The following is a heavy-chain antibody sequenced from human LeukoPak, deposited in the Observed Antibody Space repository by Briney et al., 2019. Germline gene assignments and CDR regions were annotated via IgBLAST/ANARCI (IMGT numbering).Heavy chain of an antibody. D-gene: IGHD4-17*01. V-gene: IGHV1-8*01. CDR2: MNPNSGNT. CDR1: GYTFTSYD. Sequence: ASVKVSCKASGYTFTSYDINWVRQATGQGLEWMGWMNPNSGNTGYAQKFQGRVTMTRNTSISTAYMELSSLRSEDTAVYYCARGPSTVTTRGGYYFDYWGQGTLVTVSS. J-gene: IGHJ4*02. CDR3: ARGPSTVTTRGGYYFDY.